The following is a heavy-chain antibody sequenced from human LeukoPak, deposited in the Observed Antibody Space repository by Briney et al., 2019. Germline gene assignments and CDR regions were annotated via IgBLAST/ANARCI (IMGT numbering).Heavy chain of an antibody. J-gene: IGHJ4*02. Sequence: ASVKVSCKASGGTFSSYAISWVRQAPGQGLEWMGGIIPIFGTANYAQKFQGRVTITTDEPTSTADMELSSLRSEDTAVYYCARGYYYDSSGFPYWGQGTLVTVSS. D-gene: IGHD3-22*01. CDR3: ARGYYYDSSGFPY. CDR2: IIPIFGTA. V-gene: IGHV1-69*05. CDR1: GGTFSSYA.